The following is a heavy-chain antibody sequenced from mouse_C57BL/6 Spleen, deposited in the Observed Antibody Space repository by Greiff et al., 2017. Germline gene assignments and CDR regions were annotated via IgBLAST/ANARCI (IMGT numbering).Heavy chain of an antibody. V-gene: IGHV3-6*01. CDR1: GYSITSGYY. D-gene: IGHD2-4*01. CDR3: ARAYYDYDPFAY. CDR2: ISYDGSN. J-gene: IGHJ3*01. Sequence: VQLQQSGPGLVKPSQSLSLTCSVTGYSITSGYYWNWIRQFPGNKLEWMGYISYDGSNNYNPSLKNRISITRDTSKNQFFLKLNSVTTEDTATYYCARAYYDYDPFAYWGQGTLVTVSA.